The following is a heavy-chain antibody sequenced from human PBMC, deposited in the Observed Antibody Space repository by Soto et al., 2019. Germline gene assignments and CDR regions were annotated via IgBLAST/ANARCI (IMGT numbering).Heavy chain of an antibody. CDR1: GVNIGGLA. D-gene: IGHD6-19*01. J-gene: IGHJ4*02. Sequence: SRAAAGVNIGGLARNRFRQTQEKGLEWVSSISSTRSYTHYSDSVKGRFAISRDNANSSLFLQMTSLRAEATAPYYCERDLARAGNSWGKRVPVT. V-gene: IGHV3-21*01. CDR2: ISSTRSYT. CDR3: ERDLARAGNS.